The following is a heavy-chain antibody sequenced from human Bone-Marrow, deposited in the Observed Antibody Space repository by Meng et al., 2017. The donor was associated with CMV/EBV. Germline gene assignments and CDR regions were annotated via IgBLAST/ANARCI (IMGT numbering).Heavy chain of an antibody. CDR3: AHEFGELTYYYGMDV. V-gene: IGHV2-5*01. CDR1: GFSLSTSGVG. J-gene: IGHJ6*02. D-gene: IGHD3-10*01. CDR2: IYWNDDK. Sequence: SGSTLVKPTQTLMLTCTFSGFSLSTSGVGVGWIRQPPGNALEWPALIYWNDDKRYITSLNSRLTITKDTSKNQVVLTMTNMDPVDTATYYCAHEFGELTYYYGMDVWGQETTVTVSS.